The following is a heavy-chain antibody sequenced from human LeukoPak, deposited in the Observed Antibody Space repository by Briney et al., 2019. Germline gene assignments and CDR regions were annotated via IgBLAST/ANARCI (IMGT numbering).Heavy chain of an antibody. CDR3: AREYQLLVDY. CDR1: GFTFSSYG. D-gene: IGHD2-2*01. Sequence: GGSLRLSCAASGFTFSSYGMHWVRQAPGKGLEWAAVIWYDGSNKYYADSVKGRFTISRDNSKNTLYLQMNSLRAEDTAVYYCAREYQLLVDYWGQGTLVTVSS. J-gene: IGHJ4*02. V-gene: IGHV3-33*01. CDR2: IWYDGSNK.